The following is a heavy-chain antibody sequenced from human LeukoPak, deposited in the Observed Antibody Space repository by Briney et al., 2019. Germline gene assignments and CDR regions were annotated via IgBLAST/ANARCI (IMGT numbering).Heavy chain of an antibody. CDR2: IKQDGSEK. Sequence: GGSLRLSCAASGFTFSNYWMNWVRQAPGKGLEWVANIKQDGSEKYYVDSVKGRFTISRDNAKNSLYLQMNSLRAEDTAVYYCARGNLYYDSSGFDYWGQGTLVTVSS. J-gene: IGHJ4*02. CDR1: GFTFSNYW. D-gene: IGHD3-22*01. CDR3: ARGNLYYDSSGFDY. V-gene: IGHV3-7*01.